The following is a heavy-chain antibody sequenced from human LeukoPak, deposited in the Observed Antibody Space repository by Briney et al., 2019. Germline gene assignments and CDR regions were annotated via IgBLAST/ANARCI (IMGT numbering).Heavy chain of an antibody. CDR1: GFTFSKYS. CDR3: ATSRTLDY. J-gene: IGHJ4*02. CDR2: IGSSSTYI. V-gene: IGHV3-21*01. D-gene: IGHD3/OR15-3a*01. Sequence: GGSLSLSCAASGFTFSKYSMNWVRQAPGKGLEWVSSIGSSSTYIYSADSVKGRFTISRDNAKNSLYLQMNSLRAEDTAVYYCATSRTLDYWGQGTLVTVSS.